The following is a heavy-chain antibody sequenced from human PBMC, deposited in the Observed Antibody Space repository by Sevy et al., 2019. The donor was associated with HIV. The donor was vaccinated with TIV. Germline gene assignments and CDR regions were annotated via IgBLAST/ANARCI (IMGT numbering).Heavy chain of an antibody. CDR2: IKSKTDGGTT. D-gene: IGHD3-10*01. J-gene: IGHJ4*02. Sequence: GGSLRLSCAASGFTFSNAWMSWVRQAPGKGLEWVGRIKSKTDGGTTDYAAPVKGRFTISRDDSKNTLYLQMNSLKTEDTAIYYGTTDSKKRGLCALLDYWGQGTLVTVSS. V-gene: IGHV3-15*01. CDR1: GFTFSNAW. CDR3: TTDSKKRGLCALLDY.